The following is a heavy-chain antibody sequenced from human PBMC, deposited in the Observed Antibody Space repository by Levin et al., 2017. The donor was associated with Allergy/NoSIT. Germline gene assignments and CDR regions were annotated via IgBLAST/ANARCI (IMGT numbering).Heavy chain of an antibody. D-gene: IGHD3-22*01. J-gene: IGHJ4*02. CDR1: GGSFSGYY. CDR3: ARVGIDYYDSSGLDPFDY. V-gene: IGHV4-34*01. CDR2: INHSGST. Sequence: GSLRLSCAVYGGSFSGYYWSWIRQPPGKGLEWIGEINHSGSTNYNPSLKSRVTISVDTSKNQFSLKLSSVTAADTAVYYCARVGIDYYDSSGLDPFDYWGQGTLVTVSS.